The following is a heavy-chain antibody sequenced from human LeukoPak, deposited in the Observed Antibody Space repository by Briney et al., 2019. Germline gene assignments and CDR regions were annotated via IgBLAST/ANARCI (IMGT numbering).Heavy chain of an antibody. Sequence: ASETVSCKASGYSFTSYYFHWVRQAPGQGLEWMGVINPSGGRTTYAQKFQGRVTMTRDTSTSTVYMELSSLRSEDTAVFYCARDGASGYYFLGYWGQGTLVTVSS. D-gene: IGHD3-22*01. V-gene: IGHV1-46*01. CDR3: ARDGASGYYFLGY. J-gene: IGHJ4*02. CDR2: INPSGGRT. CDR1: GYSFTSYY.